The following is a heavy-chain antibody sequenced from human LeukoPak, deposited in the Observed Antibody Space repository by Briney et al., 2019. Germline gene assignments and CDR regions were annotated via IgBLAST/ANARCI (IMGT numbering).Heavy chain of an antibody. J-gene: IGHJ5*02. CDR3: ARVLRLDYGDYITRDSNWFDP. D-gene: IGHD4-17*01. Sequence: SETLSLTCAVYGGSFSGYYWSWIRQPPGKGLEWIGEINHSGSTNYNPSLKSRVTISVDTSKNQFSLKLSCVTAADTAVYYCARVLRLDYGDYITRDSNWFDPWGQGTLVTVSS. CDR2: INHSGST. V-gene: IGHV4-34*01. CDR1: GGSFSGYY.